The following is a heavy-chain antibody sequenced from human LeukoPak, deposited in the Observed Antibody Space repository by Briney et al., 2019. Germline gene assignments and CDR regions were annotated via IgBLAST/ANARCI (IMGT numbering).Heavy chain of an antibody. D-gene: IGHD6-19*01. CDR1: GYTFTGYY. CDR3: ARVGIGRAVAGVDI. J-gene: IGHJ3*02. V-gene: IGHV1-2*02. Sequence: ASVKVSCEASGYTFTGYYMHWVRQAPGQGLEWMSWINPNSGGTNYAQKFQGRVTMTRDTSISTAYMELSRLRADDTAVYYCARVGIGRAVAGVDIWGQGRMVTVSS. CDR2: INPNSGGT.